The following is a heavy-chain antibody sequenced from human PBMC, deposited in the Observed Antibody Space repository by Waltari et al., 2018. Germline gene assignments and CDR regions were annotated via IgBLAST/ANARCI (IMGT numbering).Heavy chain of an antibody. V-gene: IGHV3-23*04. J-gene: IGHJ4*02. CDR2: ISGSGGGT. D-gene: IGHD5-12*01. CDR1: GFTFGSHA. CDR3: ARDRQGYDGIIDN. Sequence: EVQLVESGGGLVQPGGSLRLSCTASGFTFGSHAMNWVRQAPGKGVGGVSTISGSGGGTYFADSGKGRFTISRDNSKNVLSLQMSSLRAEDTALYYCARDRQGYDGIIDNWGQGTLVTVSS.